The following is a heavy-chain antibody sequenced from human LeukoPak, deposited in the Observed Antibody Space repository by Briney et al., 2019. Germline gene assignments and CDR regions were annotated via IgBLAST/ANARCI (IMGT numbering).Heavy chain of an antibody. Sequence: PGGSLRLSCAASGLTVNSNYMSWVRQAPGKGLEWVSVIYSGGSTYYADSVKGRFTISRDNSKNTLYLQMNSLRPEDTAVYYCARDLPPAPWNGMDVWGQGTTVTVSS. CDR2: IYSGGST. J-gene: IGHJ6*02. D-gene: IGHD2-2*01. CDR1: GLTVNSNY. V-gene: IGHV3-53*01. CDR3: ARDLPPAPWNGMDV.